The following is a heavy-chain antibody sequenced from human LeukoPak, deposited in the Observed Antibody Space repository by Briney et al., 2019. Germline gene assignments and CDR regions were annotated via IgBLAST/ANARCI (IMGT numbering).Heavy chain of an antibody. J-gene: IGHJ6*03. Sequence: GGSLRLSCAASGFTFSSYSMNWVRQAPGKGLEWVSSISSNSSYIYYADSVKGRFTISRDNAKNSLYLQMNSLRAEDTAVYYCARGYYYGSGSYPQYMDVWGKGTTVTISS. V-gene: IGHV3-21*01. CDR1: GFTFSSYS. CDR2: ISSNSSYI. D-gene: IGHD3-10*01. CDR3: ARGYYYGSGSYPQYMDV.